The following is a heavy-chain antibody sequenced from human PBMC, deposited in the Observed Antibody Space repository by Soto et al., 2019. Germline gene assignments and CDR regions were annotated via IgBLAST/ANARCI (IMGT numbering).Heavy chain of an antibody. CDR3: ARGKSSIAVAATRGAFDI. CDR2: INHSGST. J-gene: IGHJ3*02. V-gene: IGHV4-34*01. CDR1: GGSFSGYY. D-gene: IGHD6-19*01. Sequence: QVQLQQWGAGLLKPSETLSLTCAVYGGSFSGYYWSWIRQPPGKGLEWIGEINHSGSTNYNPSLKSRVTISVDTSKNQFSLKLSSVTAADTAVYYCARGKSSIAVAATRGAFDIWGQGTMVTVSS.